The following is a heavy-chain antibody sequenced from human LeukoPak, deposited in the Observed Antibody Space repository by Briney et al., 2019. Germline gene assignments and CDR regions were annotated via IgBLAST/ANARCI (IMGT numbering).Heavy chain of an antibody. V-gene: IGHV4-59*01. J-gene: IGHJ3*02. CDR1: GGSISSYY. CDR3: ARFDGRAVIAHAFDI. Sequence: SETLSLTCTVSGGSISSYYWSWIRQPPGKGLEWIGYIYYSGSTNYNPSLKSRVTISVDTSKNQFSLKLSSVTAADTAVYYCARFDGRAVIAHAFDIWGQGTMVTVSS. CDR2: IYYSGST. D-gene: IGHD3-10*02.